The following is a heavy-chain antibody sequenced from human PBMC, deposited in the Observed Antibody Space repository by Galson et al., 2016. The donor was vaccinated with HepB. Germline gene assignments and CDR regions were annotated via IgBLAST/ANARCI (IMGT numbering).Heavy chain of an antibody. CDR3: TRVKELGRGFHS. Sequence: CAISGDSVSSNNAGWNWIRQSPSRGLEWLGRTYYRSKWFYDYVESVKSRITIKPDTTKNQFSLKLNPVTVEDTAVYYCTRVKELGRGFHSWGQGTLVIVSA. CDR1: GDSVSSNNAG. J-gene: IGHJ4*02. D-gene: IGHD7-27*01. V-gene: IGHV6-1*01. CDR2: TYYRSKWFY.